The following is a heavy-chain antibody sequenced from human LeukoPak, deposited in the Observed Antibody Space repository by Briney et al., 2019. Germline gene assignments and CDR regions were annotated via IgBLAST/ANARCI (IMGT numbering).Heavy chain of an antibody. D-gene: IGHD3-22*01. Sequence: SETLSLTCAVDGGSFSGYYWSWIRQPAGKGLEWIGRIYTSGSTNYNPSLKSRVTMSVDTSKNQFSLKLSSVTAADTAVYYCARDGKWLLPFDYWGQGTLVTVSS. CDR1: GGSFSGYY. V-gene: IGHV4-4*07. CDR3: ARDGKWLLPFDY. CDR2: IYTSGST. J-gene: IGHJ4*02.